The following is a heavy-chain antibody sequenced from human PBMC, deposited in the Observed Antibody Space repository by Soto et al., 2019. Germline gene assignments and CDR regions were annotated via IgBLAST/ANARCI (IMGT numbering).Heavy chain of an antibody. CDR1: GGSISSGDYY. CDR3: ARRRQEMATEFAY. J-gene: IGHJ4*02. CDR2: IYYRGST. V-gene: IGHV4-30-4*01. D-gene: IGHD5-12*01. Sequence: QVQLQESGPGLVKPSQTLSLTCTVSGGSISSGDYYWSWIRQPPGKGLEWIGYIYYRGSTYYNPSLKSRVTISVDTSKNQFSLRLSSVTAADTAVYYRARRRQEMATEFAYWGQGTLVTVSS.